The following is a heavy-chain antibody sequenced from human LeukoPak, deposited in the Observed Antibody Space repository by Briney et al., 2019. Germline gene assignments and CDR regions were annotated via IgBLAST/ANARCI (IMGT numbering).Heavy chain of an antibody. Sequence: SETLSLTCTVSGGSISSYYWSWIRQPAGKGLEWIGRIYTSGSTNYNPSLKSRVTMSVDTSKNQFSLKLSSVTAADTAVYYCAREGSNAAARPYNWFDPWGQGTLVTVSS. V-gene: IGHV4-4*07. CDR1: GGSISSYY. CDR2: IYTSGST. D-gene: IGHD6-6*01. CDR3: AREGSNAAARPYNWFDP. J-gene: IGHJ5*02.